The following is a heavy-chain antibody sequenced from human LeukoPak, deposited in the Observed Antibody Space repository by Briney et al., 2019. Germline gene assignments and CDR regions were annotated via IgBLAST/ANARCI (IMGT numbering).Heavy chain of an antibody. V-gene: IGHV3-30*03. CDR1: GFTFSSYG. Sequence: PGGSLRLSCAASGFTFSSYGMHWVRQAPGKGLEWVALISYDGSNQYYADSVKGRFTVSRDNSKNTLSMQMNSLRVEDTAVYYCARDESLVRGAAFDYWGQGTLVTVSS. CDR3: ARDESLVRGAAFDY. CDR2: ISYDGSNQ. D-gene: IGHD3-10*01. J-gene: IGHJ4*02.